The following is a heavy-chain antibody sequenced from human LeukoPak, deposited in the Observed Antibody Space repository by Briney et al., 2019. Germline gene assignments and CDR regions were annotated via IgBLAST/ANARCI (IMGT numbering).Heavy chain of an antibody. Sequence: PSETLSLTCALYGGSFSGYYWSWIRQPPGNGLEWIGEISNSGRNNYNPSLKSQVTISVDTSKNQFSLKLSSVTGAGTAVYYCAGGLGATCPYDYWGQGTLVTVSS. CDR2: ISNSGRN. V-gene: IGHV4-34*01. CDR1: GGSFSGYY. J-gene: IGHJ4*02. CDR3: AGGLGATCPYDY.